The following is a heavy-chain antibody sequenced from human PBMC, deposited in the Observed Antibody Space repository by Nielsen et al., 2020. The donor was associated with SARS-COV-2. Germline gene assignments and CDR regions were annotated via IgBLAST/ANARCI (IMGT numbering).Heavy chain of an antibody. V-gene: IGHV3-48*03. Sequence: WIRQPPGKGLEWVSYISSSGSTIYYADSVKGRFTISRDSAKNSLYLQMNSLRAEDTAVYYCAREADCSSTSCYRAFGPGYGMDVWGQGATVTVSS. D-gene: IGHD2-2*01. J-gene: IGHJ6*02. CDR3: AREADCSSTSCYRAFGPGYGMDV. CDR2: ISSSGSTI.